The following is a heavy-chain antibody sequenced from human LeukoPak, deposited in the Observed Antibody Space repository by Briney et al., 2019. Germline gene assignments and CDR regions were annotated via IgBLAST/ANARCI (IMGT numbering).Heavy chain of an antibody. CDR1: GFTFSSYA. V-gene: IGHV3-30*18. CDR2: ISYDGSNK. J-gene: IGHJ6*02. CDR3: AKGEDIVVVPADAGDYDYYYYGMDV. D-gene: IGHD2-2*01. Sequence: GGSLRLSCAASGFTFSSYAMSWVRQAPGKGLEWVALISYDGSNKYYADSVKGRFTISRDNSRNTLYLQMNRLRAEDTAVYYCAKGEDIVVVPADAGDYDYYYYGMDVWGQGTTVTVSS.